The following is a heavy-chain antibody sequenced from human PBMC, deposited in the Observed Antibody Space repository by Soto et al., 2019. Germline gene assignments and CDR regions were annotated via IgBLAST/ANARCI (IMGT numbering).Heavy chain of an antibody. CDR1: GGSFSGYY. J-gene: IGHJ6*02. V-gene: IGHV4-34*01. CDR3: ARVPRGYSSYYYYYGMDV. CDR2: INHSGST. Sequence: QVQLQQWGAGLLKPSETLSLTCAVYGGSFSGYYWSWIRQPPGKGLEWIGEINHSGSTNYNPSLKSRVTISVDTSKNQFSLKLSSVTAADTAVYYSARVPRGYSSYYYYYGMDVWGQGTTVTVSS. D-gene: IGHD5-18*01.